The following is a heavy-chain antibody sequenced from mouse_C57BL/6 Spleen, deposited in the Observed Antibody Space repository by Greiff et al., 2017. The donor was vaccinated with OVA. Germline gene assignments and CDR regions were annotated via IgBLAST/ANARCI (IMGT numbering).Heavy chain of an antibody. J-gene: IGHJ3*01. CDR1: GYTFTSYW. D-gene: IGHD2-5*01. Sequence: VQLQQPGAELVRPGSSVKLSCKASGYTFTSYWMHWVKQRPIQGLEWIGNIDPSDSETHYNQQFKDKATLTVDKSSSTAYMQLSSRTSEDTAVYYCARTDYSNYSPFAYWGQGTLVTVSA. V-gene: IGHV1-52*01. CDR3: ARTDYSNYSPFAY. CDR2: IDPSDSET.